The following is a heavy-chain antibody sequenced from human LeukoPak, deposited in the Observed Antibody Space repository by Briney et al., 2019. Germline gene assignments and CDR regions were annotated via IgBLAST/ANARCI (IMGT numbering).Heavy chain of an antibody. CDR1: GFIFSNFW. CDR3: ARTRGETYFDY. J-gene: IGHJ4*02. CDR2: IKQDGSEK. V-gene: IGHV3-7*01. Sequence: GGSLRLSCAASGFIFSNFWMSWVRQAPGKGLEWVAGIKQDGSEKFYVDSVKGRLTISRDNAKNSLNLQMNFLRTEDTALYYCARTRGETYFDYWGQGTLVTVSS. D-gene: IGHD2-21*01.